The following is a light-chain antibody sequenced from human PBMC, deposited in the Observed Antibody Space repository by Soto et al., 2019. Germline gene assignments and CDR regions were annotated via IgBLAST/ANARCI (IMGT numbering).Light chain of an antibody. CDR3: QSYDTSLSGVI. CDR2: GND. V-gene: IGLV1-40*01. J-gene: IGLJ2*01. Sequence: QSVLTQPPSVSGAPGQRVTISCTGSTSNIGAGYDVHWYQQFPGAAPKLLMYGNDNRPSGVPDRFSGSKSGTSASLAITGLQTEDEADYYCQSYDTSLSGVIFGGGTKVTVL. CDR1: TSNIGAGYD.